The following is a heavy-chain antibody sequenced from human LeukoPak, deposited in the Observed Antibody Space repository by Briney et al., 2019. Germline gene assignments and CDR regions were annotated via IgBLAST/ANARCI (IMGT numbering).Heavy chain of an antibody. D-gene: IGHD3-10*01. CDR1: GGSFSGYY. CDR2: INHSGST. Sequence: SETLSLTCAVYGGSFSGYYWSWIRQPPGKGLEWIGEINHSGSTNYNPSLKSRVTISVDTSKNQFSLKLSSVTAADTAVYYCARTRTTHYYGSGNPIYYYYMDVWGKGTTVTVSS. CDR3: ARTRTTHYYGSGNPIYYYYMDV. J-gene: IGHJ6*03. V-gene: IGHV4-34*01.